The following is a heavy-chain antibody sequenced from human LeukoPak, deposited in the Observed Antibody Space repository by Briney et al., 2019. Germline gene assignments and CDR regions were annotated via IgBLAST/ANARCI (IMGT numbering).Heavy chain of an antibody. Sequence: SETLSLTCTVSGGSISSYYWSWIRQPPGKGLEWIGYIYYSGSTNYNPSLKSRVTISVDTSKNQFSLKLSSVTAADTAVYYCARRVKGTIDYWGQGTLVTVSS. CDR2: IYYSGST. J-gene: IGHJ4*02. D-gene: IGHD3-10*01. CDR3: ARRVKGTIDY. V-gene: IGHV4-59*08. CDR1: GGSISSYY.